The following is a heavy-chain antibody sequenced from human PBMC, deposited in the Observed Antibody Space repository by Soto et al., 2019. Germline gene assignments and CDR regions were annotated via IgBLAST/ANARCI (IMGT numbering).Heavy chain of an antibody. CDR3: ARDPQYSTSSPVCDS. D-gene: IGHD6-6*01. CDR2: ISTYNGNT. V-gene: IGHV1-18*01. Sequence: QVQLVQSGAEVKKPGASVKVSCKASGYTFTTYAISWVRQAPGQGLEWMGRISTYNGNTKYAQKLQGRVTMTTDTSTSTAYMELRSLRSDDTAVYYCARDPQYSTSSPVCDSWGQGTLVTVSS. J-gene: IGHJ4*02. CDR1: GYTFTTYA.